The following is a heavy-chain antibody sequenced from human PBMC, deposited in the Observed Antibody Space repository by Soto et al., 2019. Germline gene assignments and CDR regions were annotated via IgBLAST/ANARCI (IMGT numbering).Heavy chain of an antibody. CDR2: INPNTDYT. CDR3: ARELRETHYSNTGFCYFDY. CDR1: GYTFTNYF. V-gene: IGHV1-46*01. Sequence: QAQLVQSGAEVKKPVASVKVSCKASGYTFTNYFIHWVRQAPGQGLEWLGIINPNTDYTDYAQKFQGRVSLNRDTSTSTVYMELSSLRAEDTAGCYCARELRETHYSNTGFCYFDYWGQGTLVTVSS. J-gene: IGHJ4*02. D-gene: IGHD2-8*02.